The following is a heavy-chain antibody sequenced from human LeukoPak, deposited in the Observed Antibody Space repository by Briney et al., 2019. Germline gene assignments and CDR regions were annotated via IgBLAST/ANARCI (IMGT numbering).Heavy chain of an antibody. J-gene: IGHJ6*03. V-gene: IGHV3-7*01. CDR3: ARAPRRGVMDV. D-gene: IGHD3-10*01. Sequence: GGSLRLSCAASGFSFSRHWMSWARQAPGRGLEGVANIKQDGSEKYYVGSVKGRFTISRDNAQNSLHLQMNSLRAEDTAVYYCARAPRRGVMDVWGKGTTVSVSS. CDR1: GFSFSRHW. CDR2: IKQDGSEK.